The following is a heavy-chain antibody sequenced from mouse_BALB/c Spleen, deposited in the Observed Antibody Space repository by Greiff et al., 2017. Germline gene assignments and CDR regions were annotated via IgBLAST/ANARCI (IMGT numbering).Heavy chain of an antibody. D-gene: IGHD1-3*01. J-gene: IGHJ2*01. CDR2: ISYDGSN. Sequence: EVKLQESGPGLVKPSQSLSLTCSVTGYSITSGYYWNWIRQFPGNKLEWMGYISYDGSNNYNPSLKNRISITRDTSKDQFFLKLNSVTTEDTATYYCARAEGYKTRNYFDYWGQGTTLTVSS. CDR1: GYSITSGYY. V-gene: IGHV3-6*02. CDR3: ARAEGYKTRNYFDY.